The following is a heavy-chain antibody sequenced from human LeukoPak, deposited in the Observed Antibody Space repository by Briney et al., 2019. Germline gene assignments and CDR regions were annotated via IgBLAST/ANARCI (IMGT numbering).Heavy chain of an antibody. V-gene: IGHV1-69*13. CDR2: IIPIFGTA. Sequence: ASVRVSCKASGGTFSSYAISWVRQAPGQGLEWMGGIIPIFGTANYAQKFQGRVTITADESTGTAYMELSSLRSEDTAVYYCARDSRDTAMVFVYWGQGTLVTVSS. J-gene: IGHJ4*02. CDR1: GGTFSSYA. CDR3: ARDSRDTAMVFVY. D-gene: IGHD5-18*01.